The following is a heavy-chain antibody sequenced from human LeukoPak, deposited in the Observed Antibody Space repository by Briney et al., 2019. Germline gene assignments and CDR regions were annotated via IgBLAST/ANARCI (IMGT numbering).Heavy chain of an antibody. CDR3: AKDRSGSGYFDY. CDR1: GFTFSSYW. V-gene: IGHV3-23*01. CDR2: ISSGGGTT. Sequence: GGSLRLSCAASGFTFSSYWMSWVRQAPGKGLEWVSRISSGGGTTDYTDSVKGRFTISRDTSKNTLYLQMNSLRAEDTAVYYCAKDRSGSGYFDYWGQGTLVTVSS. D-gene: IGHD3-10*01. J-gene: IGHJ4*02.